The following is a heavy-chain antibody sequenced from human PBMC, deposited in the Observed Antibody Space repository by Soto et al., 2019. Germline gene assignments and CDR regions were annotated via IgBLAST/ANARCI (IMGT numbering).Heavy chain of an antibody. CDR3: ARVPTPRAGLGIHY. J-gene: IGHJ4*02. D-gene: IGHD3-16*01. Sequence: EVQLVESGGGLVQPGGSLTLSCSASGFAFNDYWMHWVRQAPGKGLVWVSRSRGDGSGSNYADSVKGRFTISSINAKNTVYLQMKSLRAEDTAVYYCARVPTPRAGLGIHYWGQGNLVTVSS. CDR2: SRGDGSGS. V-gene: IGHV3-74*01. CDR1: GFAFNDYW.